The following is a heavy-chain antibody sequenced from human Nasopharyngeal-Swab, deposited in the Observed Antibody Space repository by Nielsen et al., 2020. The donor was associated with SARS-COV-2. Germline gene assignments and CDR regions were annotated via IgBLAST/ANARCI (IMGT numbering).Heavy chain of an antibody. D-gene: IGHD6-19*01. CDR3: ARDVGKPDMCCPRLDYGMDV. CDR1: GYTFTSQD. V-gene: IGHV1-46*01. J-gene: IGHJ6*02. CDR2: INPGAGST. Sequence: ASVKVSCKASGYTFTSQDMHWVRQAPGQGLEWMGLINPGAGSTGYAKKFQGRVTMTRDTSTSKVSMELRSLRSEDTALYYCARDVGKPDMCCPRLDYGMDVWGQGTTVTVSS.